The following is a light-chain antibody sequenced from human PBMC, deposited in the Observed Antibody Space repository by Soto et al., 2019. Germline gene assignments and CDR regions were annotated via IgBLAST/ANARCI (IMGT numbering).Light chain of an antibody. CDR3: SSYAGSNMGV. J-gene: IGLJ1*01. Sequence: QSVLTQPPSASGSPGQSVTISCTGTNSDVGGYNYVSWYQQHPGKAPKLMIYEVSKRPSGVPDRFSGSKSGNTASLTVSGLQAEDEADYYCSSYAGSNMGVFGTGTKVTVL. CDR1: NSDVGGYNY. V-gene: IGLV2-8*01. CDR2: EVS.